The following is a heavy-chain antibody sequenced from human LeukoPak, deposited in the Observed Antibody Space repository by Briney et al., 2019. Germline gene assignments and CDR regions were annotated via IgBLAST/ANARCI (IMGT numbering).Heavy chain of an antibody. D-gene: IGHD6-19*01. Sequence: PGGSLRLSCAASGFTFDDYAMHWVRQAPGKGLEWVSGISWNSGSIGYADSVKGRFTISRDNSKNTLYLQMNSLRAEDTAVYYCAKDPTTYSSGWFDPLLGSYWGQGTLVTVSS. CDR1: GFTFDDYA. CDR2: ISWNSGSI. CDR3: AKDPTTYSSGWFDPLLGSY. J-gene: IGHJ4*02. V-gene: IGHV3-9*01.